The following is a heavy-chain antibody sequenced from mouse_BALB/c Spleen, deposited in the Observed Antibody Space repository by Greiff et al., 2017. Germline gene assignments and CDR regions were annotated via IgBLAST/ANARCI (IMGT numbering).Heavy chain of an antibody. CDR1: GFSLTGYG. CDR2: IWGDGST. CDR3: ARDETTVHWYFDV. J-gene: IGHJ1*01. D-gene: IGHD1-1*01. V-gene: IGHV2-6-7*01. Sequence: VQGVESGPGLVAPSQSLSITCTVSGFSLTGYGVNWVRQPPGKGLEWLGMIWGDGSTDYNSALKSRLSISKDNSKSQVFLKMNSLQTDDTARYYCARDETTVHWYFDVWGAGTTVTVSS.